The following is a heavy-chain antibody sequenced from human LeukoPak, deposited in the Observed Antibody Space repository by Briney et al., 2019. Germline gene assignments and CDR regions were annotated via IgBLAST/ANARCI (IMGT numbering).Heavy chain of an antibody. D-gene: IGHD3-3*01. V-gene: IGHV4-34*01. J-gene: IGHJ5*02. CDR3: ARSTITIFGVVPVRGWFDP. Sequence: KASETLSLTCAVYGGSFSGYYWSWIRQPPGKGLEWIGEINHSGGTNYNPSLKSRVTISVDTSKNQFSLKLSSVTAADTAVYYCARSTITIFGVVPVRGWFDPWGQGTLVTVSS. CDR1: GGSFSGYY. CDR2: INHSGGT.